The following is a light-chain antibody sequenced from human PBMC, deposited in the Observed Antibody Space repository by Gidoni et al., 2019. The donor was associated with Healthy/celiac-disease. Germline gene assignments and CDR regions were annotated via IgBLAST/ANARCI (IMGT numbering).Light chain of an antibody. J-gene: IGKJ4*01. CDR2: DAS. V-gene: IGKV1-33*01. CDR1: QDISNY. CDR3: QQYDNLPLT. Sequence: DILMTQSPSSLSPSVGDRVTITCQASQDISNYLNWYQQKPGKAPKRLIYDASNLETGVPSRFSGSGSGTDFTFTISSLQPEDIATYYCQQYDNLPLTFGGGTKVEIK.